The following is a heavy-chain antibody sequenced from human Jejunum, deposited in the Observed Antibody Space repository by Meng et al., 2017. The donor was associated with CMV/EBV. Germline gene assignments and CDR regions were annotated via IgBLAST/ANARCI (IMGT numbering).Heavy chain of an antibody. CDR3: VRYSNSWYDY. J-gene: IGHJ4*02. D-gene: IGHD4-11*01. CDR2: ISVGNGNT. V-gene: IGHV1-3*01. Sequence: SCKASGYSFNNYAIHWVRQAPGQRLEWMGWISVGNGNTRYSQNFQGRVTITRDKSASTAYMELSSLRFEDTAVYYCVRYSNSWYDYWGQGTLVTVSS. CDR1: GYSFNNYA.